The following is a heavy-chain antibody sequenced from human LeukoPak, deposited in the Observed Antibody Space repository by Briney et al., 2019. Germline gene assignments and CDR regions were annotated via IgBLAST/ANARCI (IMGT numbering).Heavy chain of an antibody. CDR3: ARDVQGGYCSSASCYSDY. Sequence: GGSLRLSCAASGFTFSSYWMHWVRQAPGKGLVWVSRINSDGSSTIYADSVRGRFTISRDNSQNTLYLQMNSLRVDDTAVYYCARDVQGGYCSSASCYSDYWGQGTLVTVSS. CDR2: INSDGSST. J-gene: IGHJ4*02. V-gene: IGHV3-74*01. CDR1: GFTFSSYW. D-gene: IGHD2-2*01.